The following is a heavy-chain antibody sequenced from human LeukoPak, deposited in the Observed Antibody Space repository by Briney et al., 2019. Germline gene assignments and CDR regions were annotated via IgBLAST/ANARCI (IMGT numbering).Heavy chain of an antibody. V-gene: IGHV3-7*01. CDR2: IKQDGSEK. J-gene: IGHJ4*02. D-gene: IGHD1-26*01. CDR1: GFTFSNYW. Sequence: GGSLRLSCAASGFTFSNYWMSWVRQAPGKGLEWVANIKQDGSEKYYVDSVKGRFTISRDNAKNSLYLQMNSLRAEDTAVYYCASSQWELLSFHDWGQGTLVTVSS. CDR3: ASSQWELLSFHD.